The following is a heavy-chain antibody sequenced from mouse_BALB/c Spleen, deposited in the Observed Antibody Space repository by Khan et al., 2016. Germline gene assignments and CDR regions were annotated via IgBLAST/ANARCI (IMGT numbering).Heavy chain of an antibody. J-gene: IGHJ1*01. CDR1: GFAFSRYW. CDR2: INPDSSTI. Sequence: EVKLLESGGGLVQPGGSLKLSCAASGFAFSRYWMSWVRQAPGKGLEWIGEINPDSSTINYTPSLKDKFIISRDNAKNTLYLQMSKVRSEDTALFYCASTLWYFDVWGAGTTVTVSS. CDR3: ASTLWYFDV. V-gene: IGHV4-1*02.